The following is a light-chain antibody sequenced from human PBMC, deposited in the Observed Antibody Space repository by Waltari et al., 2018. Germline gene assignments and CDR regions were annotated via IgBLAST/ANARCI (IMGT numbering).Light chain of an antibody. CDR1: QNINNW. CDR3: LQYNSRWT. J-gene: IGKJ1*01. CDR2: KAS. V-gene: IGKV1-5*03. Sequence: DIQMTQSPSTLSASEGDRVTITCRASQNINNWLAWFQQKPGRGPNLLIYKASILESGVPSRFSGGGSGTEFTLEIRSLQPDDSATYFCLQYNSRWTFGQGTKVTIK.